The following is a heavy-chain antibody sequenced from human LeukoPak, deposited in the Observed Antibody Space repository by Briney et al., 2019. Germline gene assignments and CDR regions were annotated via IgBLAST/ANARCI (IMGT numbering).Heavy chain of an antibody. CDR3: ATYSTGFDI. J-gene: IGHJ3*02. V-gene: IGHV4-59*12. CDR2: IYYSGST. Sequence: PSETLSLTCTVSGGSITNYYWSWIRQPPGKGLECIGYIYYSGSTNYNPSLKSRVTISLHTSKKQFSLKLSSVTAADTAVYYCATYSTGFDIWGQGTVVTVSS. D-gene: IGHD6-19*01. CDR1: GGSITNYY.